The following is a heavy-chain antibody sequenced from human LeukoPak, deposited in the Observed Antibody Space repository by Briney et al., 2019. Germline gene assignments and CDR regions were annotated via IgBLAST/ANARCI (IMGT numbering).Heavy chain of an antibody. J-gene: IGHJ6*03. CDR1: GFTFSSYE. V-gene: IGHV3-48*03. Sequence: PGGSLRLSCAASGFTFSSYEMNWVRQAPGKGLEWVSYISSSGSTIYYTDSVKGRFTISRDNAKNSLYLQMNSLRAEDTAVYYCARGAGYCSGGSCFWGWGNYYYYYMDVWGKGTTVTVSS. CDR3: ARGAGYCSGGSCFWGWGNYYYYYMDV. D-gene: IGHD2-15*01. CDR2: ISSSGSTI.